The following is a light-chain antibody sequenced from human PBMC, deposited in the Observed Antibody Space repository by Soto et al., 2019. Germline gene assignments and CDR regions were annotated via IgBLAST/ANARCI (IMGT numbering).Light chain of an antibody. CDR2: DVS. V-gene: IGLV2-11*01. Sequence: QSALTQPRSVSGSPGQSVTFSCTGTSSDVGGFDYVSWVQQHPGKVPKLMIYDVSKRPSGVPDRFSGSKSGNTASRTISGLQAEDEADYYGCSYAGTFRGYVFGTGTIATDL. CDR3: CSYAGTFRGYV. CDR1: SSDVGGFDY. J-gene: IGLJ1*01.